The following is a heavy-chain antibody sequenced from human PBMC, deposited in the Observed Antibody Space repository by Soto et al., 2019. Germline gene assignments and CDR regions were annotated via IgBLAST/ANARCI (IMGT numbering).Heavy chain of an antibody. V-gene: IGHV3-30-3*01. Sequence: QVQLVESGGGVVQPGRSLRLSCAASGFTFSSYAMHWVRQAPGKGLEWGAVISYDGSNKYYADSVKGRFTISRDNSKNTLYLQMNSLRAEDTAVYYCASPPPKGSSSSRGYFDYWGQGTLVTVSS. CDR1: GFTFSSYA. D-gene: IGHD6-6*01. CDR2: ISYDGSNK. J-gene: IGHJ4*02. CDR3: ASPPPKGSSSSRGYFDY.